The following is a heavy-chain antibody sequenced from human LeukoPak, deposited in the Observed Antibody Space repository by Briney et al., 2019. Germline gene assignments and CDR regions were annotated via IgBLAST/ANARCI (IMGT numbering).Heavy chain of an antibody. CDR3: ARVRYGDLTFDY. V-gene: IGHV3-30-3*01. J-gene: IGHJ4*02. CDR2: ISYDGSNK. CDR1: GFTFSSYA. Sequence: GGSLRLSYAASGFTFSSYAMHWVRQAPGKGLEWVAVISYDGSNKYYADSVKGRFTISRDNSKNTLYLQMNSLRAEDTAVYYCARVRYGDLTFDYWGQGTLVTVSS. D-gene: IGHD4-17*01.